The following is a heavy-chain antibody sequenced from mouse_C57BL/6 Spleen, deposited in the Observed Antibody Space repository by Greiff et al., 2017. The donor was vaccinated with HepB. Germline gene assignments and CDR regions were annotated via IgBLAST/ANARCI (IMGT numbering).Heavy chain of an antibody. CDR2: IDPETGGT. V-gene: IGHV1-15*01. Sequence: QVQLKESGAELVRPGASVTLSCKASGYTFTDYEMHWVKQTPVHGLEWIGAIDPETGGTAYNQKFKGKAILTADKSSSTAYMELRSLTSEDSAVYYFSYGNYGRDFRYFDYWGQGTTLTVSS. CDR1: GYTFTDYE. J-gene: IGHJ2*01. D-gene: IGHD2-1*01. CDR3: SYGNYGRDFRYFDY.